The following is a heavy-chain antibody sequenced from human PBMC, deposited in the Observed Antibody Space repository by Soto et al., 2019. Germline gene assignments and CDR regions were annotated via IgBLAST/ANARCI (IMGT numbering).Heavy chain of an antibody. D-gene: IGHD3-22*01. Sequence: SETLSLTCTVSGGSISSTSYYWGWIRQPPGKGLEWIGFIHYTEETYYNPSLESRVTMSIDTSKNQFSLKLRSVTAADTAVYYCARQFAGFYFETSGYYYHFDHWGQGILVTVSS. CDR1: GGSISSTSYY. CDR2: IHYTEET. J-gene: IGHJ5*02. CDR3: ARQFAGFYFETSGYYYHFDH. V-gene: IGHV4-39*01.